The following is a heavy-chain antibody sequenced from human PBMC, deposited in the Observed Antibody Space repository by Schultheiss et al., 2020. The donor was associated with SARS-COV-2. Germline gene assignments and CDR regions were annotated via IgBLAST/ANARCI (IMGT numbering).Heavy chain of an antibody. V-gene: IGHV3-23*01. Sequence: GGSLRLSCAASGFTFSSYAMSWVHQAPGKGLEWVSAISGSGGSTYYADSVKGRFTISRDNAKNSLYLQMNSLRAEDTAVYYCARSGGDYVWGTEFDPWGQGTLVTVSS. D-gene: IGHD3-16*01. CDR1: GFTFSSYA. CDR3: ARSGGDYVWGTEFDP. J-gene: IGHJ5*02. CDR2: ISGSGGST.